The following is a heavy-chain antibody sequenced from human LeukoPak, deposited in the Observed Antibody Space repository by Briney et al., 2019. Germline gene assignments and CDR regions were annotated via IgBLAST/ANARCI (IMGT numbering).Heavy chain of an antibody. J-gene: IGHJ4*02. D-gene: IGHD2-8*01. V-gene: IGHV3-21*01. CDR2: ISSSSSYI. CDR3: ARDSGVYFDY. Sequence: GGSLRLSCAASGFTFSSYSMNWVRQAPGKGLDWVSSISSSSSYIYYADSVKGRFTISRDIAKNSLYLQMNSLRAEDTAVYYCARDSGVYFDYWGQGTLVTVSS. CDR1: GFTFSSYS.